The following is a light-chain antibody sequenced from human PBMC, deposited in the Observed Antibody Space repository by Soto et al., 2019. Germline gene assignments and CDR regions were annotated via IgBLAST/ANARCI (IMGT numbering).Light chain of an antibody. CDR2: RSD. Sequence: QSVLTQPPSASGTPGQRVTISCSGSTTNIKSNFVYWYQQFPGTAPKLLIYRSDQRPSGVPDRFSGSKSGTSASLAISGLRSEDEAEYQCATWDDSLSGWVFGGGTQLTVL. V-gene: IGLV1-47*01. J-gene: IGLJ3*02. CDR1: TTNIKSNF. CDR3: ATWDDSLSGWV.